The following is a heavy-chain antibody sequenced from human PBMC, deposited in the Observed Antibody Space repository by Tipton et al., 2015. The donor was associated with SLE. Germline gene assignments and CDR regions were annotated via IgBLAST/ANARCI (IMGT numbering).Heavy chain of an antibody. CDR1: GGSISSGSYY. V-gene: IGHV4-61*09. CDR3: ARDSVPDGYNVYYYYYGMDV. Sequence: TLSLTCTVSGGSISSGSYYWSWIRQPAGKGLEWIGYIYTSGSTNYNPSLKSRVTISVDTSKNQFSLKLSSVTAADTAVYYCARDSVPDGYNVYYYYYGMDVWGQGTTVTVSS. D-gene: IGHD5-24*01. J-gene: IGHJ6*02. CDR2: IYTSGST.